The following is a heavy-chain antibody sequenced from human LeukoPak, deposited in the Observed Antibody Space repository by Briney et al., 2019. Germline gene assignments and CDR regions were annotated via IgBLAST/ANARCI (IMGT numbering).Heavy chain of an antibody. J-gene: IGHJ4*02. CDR1: GFTFSSYA. CDR3: AREGDSSGYDYETYYFDY. CDR2: ISYDESNK. D-gene: IGHD3-22*01. Sequence: GGSLRLSCAASGFTFSSYAMHWVRQAPGKGLEWVAVISYDESNKYYADSVKGRFTISRDNSKNTLYLQMNSLRAEDTAVYYCAREGDSSGYDYETYYFDYWGRGTLVTVSS. V-gene: IGHV3-30-3*01.